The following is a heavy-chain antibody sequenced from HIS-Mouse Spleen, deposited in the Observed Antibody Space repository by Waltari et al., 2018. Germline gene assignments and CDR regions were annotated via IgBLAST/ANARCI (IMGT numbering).Heavy chain of an antibody. CDR3: ARGHDYSNYFDY. CDR2: MNPNSGNT. J-gene: IGHJ4*02. CDR1: GYTFTSSD. Sequence: QVQLVQSGAEVKKPGASVKVSCKPSGYTFTSSDINWVRQATGKGLEWMGWMNPNSGNTGYAQKFQGRVTMTRNTSISTAYMELSSLRSEDTAVYYCARGHDYSNYFDYWGQGTLVTVSS. V-gene: IGHV1-8*01. D-gene: IGHD4-4*01.